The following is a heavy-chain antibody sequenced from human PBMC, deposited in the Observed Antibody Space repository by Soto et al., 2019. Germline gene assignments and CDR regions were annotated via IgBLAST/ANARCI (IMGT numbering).Heavy chain of an antibody. V-gene: IGHV1-3*01. CDR2: INAGYGNT. CDR1: GYTFSSYA. J-gene: IGHJ4*02. Sequence: QVQLAQSGAEVKKPGASVKVSCKASGYTFSSYAMHWVRQAPGQRLEWMGWINAGYGNTKSSQKFQDRVTISRDTSASTAYMELTSLRSEDTAVYYCARDTGDGTFDFWGQGTLVTVSS. CDR3: ARDTGDGTFDF. D-gene: IGHD7-27*01.